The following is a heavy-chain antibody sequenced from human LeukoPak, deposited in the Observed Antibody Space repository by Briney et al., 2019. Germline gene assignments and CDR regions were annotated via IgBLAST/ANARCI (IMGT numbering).Heavy chain of an antibody. CDR3: ARDGDYYGSGSPLLHYGMDV. CDR2: IYYSGST. Sequence: PSETLSLTCTVSGGSISSYYWSWIRQPPGKGLEWIGYIYYSGSTNYNPSLKSQVTISVDTSKNQFSLKLSSVTAADTAVYYCARDGDYYGSGSPLLHYGMDVWGQGTTVTVSS. J-gene: IGHJ6*02. CDR1: GGSISSYY. D-gene: IGHD3-10*01. V-gene: IGHV4-59*01.